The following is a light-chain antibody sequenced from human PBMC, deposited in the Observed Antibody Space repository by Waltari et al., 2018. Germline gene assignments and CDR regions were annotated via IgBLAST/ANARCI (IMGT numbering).Light chain of an antibody. J-gene: IGKJ4*01. V-gene: IGKV1-16*02. CDR2: GAF. CDR1: QDITKY. Sequence: DIQMTQSPSSLSASVGDRVTITCRASQDITKYLAWFQQKPGRAPKSLIYGAFILQSGVSSNFSGSGSGTDFTLTITSRQPEDFGTYYCLQYQAYPLTVGGGTKLEIK. CDR3: LQYQAYPLT.